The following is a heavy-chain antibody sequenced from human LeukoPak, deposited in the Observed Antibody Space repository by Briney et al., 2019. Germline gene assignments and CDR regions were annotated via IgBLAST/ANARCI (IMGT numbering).Heavy chain of an antibody. V-gene: IGHV1-69*04. Sequence: AGGSLRLSCAASGGTFSSYAISWVRQAPGQGLEWMGRIIPILGIANYAQKFQGRVTITADKSTSTAYMELSSLRSEDTAVYYCARGMRDYSNYVWIDYWGQGTLVTVSS. D-gene: IGHD4-4*01. J-gene: IGHJ4*02. CDR3: ARGMRDYSNYVWIDY. CDR2: IIPILGIA. CDR1: GGTFSSYA.